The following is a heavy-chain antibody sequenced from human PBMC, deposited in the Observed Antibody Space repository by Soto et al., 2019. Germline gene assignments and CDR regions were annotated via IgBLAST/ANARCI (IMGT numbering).Heavy chain of an antibody. CDR3: ARVMGHGGYYDILTGYYPGAFDI. V-gene: IGHV3-66*01. Sequence: RKGLEWVSVIYSGGSTYYADSVKGRFTISRDNSKNTLYLQMNSLRAEDTAVYYCARVMGHGGYYDILTGYYPGAFDIWGQGTMVTVSS. CDR2: IYSGGST. J-gene: IGHJ3*02. D-gene: IGHD3-9*01.